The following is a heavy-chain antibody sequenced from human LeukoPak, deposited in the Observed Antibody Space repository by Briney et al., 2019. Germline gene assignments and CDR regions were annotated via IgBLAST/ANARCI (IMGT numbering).Heavy chain of an antibody. CDR2: ISSSGSTI. V-gene: IGHV3-48*03. D-gene: IGHD5-18*01. CDR3: ARGVIQLWTHGYFDY. Sequence: PGGSLRLSCAASGFTFSSYEMNWVRPAPGKGLEWVSYISSSGSTINFADSVKGRFTISRDNAKNSLYLQMNSLRAEDTAVYYCARGVIQLWTHGYFDYWGQGTLVTVSS. J-gene: IGHJ4*02. CDR1: GFTFSSYE.